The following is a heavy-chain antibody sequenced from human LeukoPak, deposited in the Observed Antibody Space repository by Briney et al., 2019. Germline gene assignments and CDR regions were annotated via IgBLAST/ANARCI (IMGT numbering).Heavy chain of an antibody. V-gene: IGHV1-18*01. CDR3: ARGINIGIYSSSHFDY. D-gene: IGHD6-6*01. CDR1: GYAFTSYG. CDR2: ISAYNGNT. Sequence: ASVKVSCKASGYAFTSYGISWVRQAPGQGLECMGWISAYNGNTNYAQKLQGRVTMTTDTSTSTAYMELRSLRSDDTAVYYCARGINIGIYSSSHFDYWGQGTLVTVSS. J-gene: IGHJ4*02.